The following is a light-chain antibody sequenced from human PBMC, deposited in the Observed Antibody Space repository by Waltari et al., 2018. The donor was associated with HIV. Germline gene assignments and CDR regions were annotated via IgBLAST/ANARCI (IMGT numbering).Light chain of an antibody. J-gene: IGKJ1*01. Sequence: DIQMTQSPSSLSASVGDRVTITCRASQIIGNYLNWYQQKPGKAPKVLIYAASILQSGVPARFSGTGYGTDFTLIISSLQPEDYATYYCQHTYSFPRTFGQGTKVEIK. CDR3: QHTYSFPRT. CDR2: AAS. CDR1: QIIGNY. V-gene: IGKV1-39*01.